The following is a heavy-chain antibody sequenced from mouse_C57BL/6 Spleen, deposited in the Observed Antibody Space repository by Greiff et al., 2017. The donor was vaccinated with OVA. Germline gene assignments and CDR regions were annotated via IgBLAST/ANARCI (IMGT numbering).Heavy chain of an antibody. CDR2: IYPGSGNT. Sequence: QVQLKESGAELVRPGASVKLSCKASGYTFTDYYINWVKQRPGQGLEWIARIYPGSGNTYYNEKFKGKATLTAEKSSSTAYMQLSSLTSEDSAVYFCAFTAQAKGYFDYWGQGTTLTVSS. D-gene: IGHD3-2*02. V-gene: IGHV1-76*01. J-gene: IGHJ2*01. CDR1: GYTFTDYY. CDR3: AFTAQAKGYFDY.